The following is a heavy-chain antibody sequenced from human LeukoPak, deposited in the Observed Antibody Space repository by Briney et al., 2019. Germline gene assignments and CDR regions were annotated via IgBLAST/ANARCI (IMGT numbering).Heavy chain of an antibody. Sequence: GGSLRLSCAASGFTFSSYSMNWVRQAPGKGLEWVSSISSSSSYIYYADSVKGRFTISRDNAKNSLYLQMNSLRLEDTAVYYCARDGGPHIIVVPPADYWGQGTLVTVSS. CDR3: ARDGGPHIIVVPPADY. V-gene: IGHV3-21*01. D-gene: IGHD2-2*01. J-gene: IGHJ4*02. CDR2: ISSSSSYI. CDR1: GFTFSSYS.